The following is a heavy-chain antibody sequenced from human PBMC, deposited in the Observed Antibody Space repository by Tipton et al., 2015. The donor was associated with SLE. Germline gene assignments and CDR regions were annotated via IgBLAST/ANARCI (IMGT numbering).Heavy chain of an antibody. CDR2: IYTSGST. Sequence: GLVKPSETLSLTCTVSGASISDYYWSWIRQSAGEGLEWIGHIYTSGSTDYNPSLKRRVTMSVDTSKSQFSLKLSSVTAADTAIYYCARVLHSGGYFDYWGQGTLVTVSS. J-gene: IGHJ4*02. V-gene: IGHV4-4*07. CDR1: GASISDYY. D-gene: IGHD2-15*01. CDR3: ARVLHSGGYFDY.